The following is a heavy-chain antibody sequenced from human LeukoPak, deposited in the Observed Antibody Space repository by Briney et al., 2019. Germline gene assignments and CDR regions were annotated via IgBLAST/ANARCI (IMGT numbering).Heavy chain of an antibody. D-gene: IGHD6-19*01. CDR2: IRSKSDGGTT. V-gene: IGHV3-15*01. CDR1: GFTFSSAY. CDR3: TRDRLGYTNGLYYFDY. J-gene: IGHJ4*02. Sequence: PGGSLRLSCAASGFTFSSAYMSWVRQAPGKGLEWVGRIRSKSDGGTTDYVGSVRGRFTISRDDSKNRLYLQMKSLKTEDTAVYYCTRDRLGYTNGLYYFDYWGQGTLVTVSS.